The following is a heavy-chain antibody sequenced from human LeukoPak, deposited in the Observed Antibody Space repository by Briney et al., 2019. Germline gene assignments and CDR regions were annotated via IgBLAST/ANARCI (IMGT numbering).Heavy chain of an antibody. D-gene: IGHD3-10*01. Sequence: SETLSLTCSVSGYFISNGYYWGWMRQPPGEGLEWIGSIYHSGNTYYNPFLKSRFTISVDTSKNQFSLKLKSVTAADTAVYFCARGGPYYYGSGTYYGFDYWGQGTLVTVSS. CDR3: ARGGPYYYGSGTYYGFDY. J-gene: IGHJ4*02. CDR2: IYHSGNT. CDR1: GYFISNGYY. V-gene: IGHV4-38-2*02.